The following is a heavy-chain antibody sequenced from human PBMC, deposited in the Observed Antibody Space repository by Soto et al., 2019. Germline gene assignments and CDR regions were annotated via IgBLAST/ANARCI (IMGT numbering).Heavy chain of an antibody. J-gene: IGHJ4*02. D-gene: IGHD1-1*01. V-gene: IGHV1-18*01. Sequence: QVQLVQSGAEVKKPGASVKVSCKASGYTFTNYGITWLRQAPGQGPEWMGWISAYNVHTKYAQNLQGRVTMTTETSTSTAYMELTSLRSDDTALYYCARGDGNYFDYWGQGTVVTVSS. CDR3: ARGDGNYFDY. CDR2: ISAYNVHT. CDR1: GYTFTNYG.